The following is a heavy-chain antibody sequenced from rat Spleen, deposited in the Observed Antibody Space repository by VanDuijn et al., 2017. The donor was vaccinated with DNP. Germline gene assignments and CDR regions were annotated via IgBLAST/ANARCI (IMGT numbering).Heavy chain of an antibody. CDR2: IWGDGST. V-gene: IGHV2-32*01. J-gene: IGHJ4*01. Sequence: QVQLKESGPGLVQPSQSLSLTCTVSGFSLTSYHVSWVRQPPGKGLEWMGVIWGDGSTAYNSALKSRLSISRDTSKSQVFLKMNSLQTDDTAIYYCTRESWGYVMDAWGQGASVTVSS. CDR3: TRESWGYVMDA. CDR1: GFSLTSYH. D-gene: IGHD5-1*01.